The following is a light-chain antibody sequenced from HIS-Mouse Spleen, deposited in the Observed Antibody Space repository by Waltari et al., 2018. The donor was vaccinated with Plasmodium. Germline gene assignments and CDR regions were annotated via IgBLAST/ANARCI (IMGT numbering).Light chain of an antibody. CDR1: SSNIGSNY. Sequence: QSVLTQPPSASGTPGQRVTISCSGSSSNIGSNYVYWYHQPPGTAPKLLIYRNKQRPSGVPDRFSGSKSGTSASLAISGLRSEDEADYYCAAWDDSLSAWVFGGGTKLTVL. CDR2: RNK. V-gene: IGLV1-47*01. CDR3: AAWDDSLSAWV. J-gene: IGLJ3*02.